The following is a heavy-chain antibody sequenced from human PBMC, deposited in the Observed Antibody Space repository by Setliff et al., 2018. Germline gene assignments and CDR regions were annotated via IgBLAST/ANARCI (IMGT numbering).Heavy chain of an antibody. CDR3: ARGRMRGSCSGPSCTYDPFDI. D-gene: IGHD2-2*01. V-gene: IGHV4-39*07. Sequence: PSETLSLTCVVSGASLNSADYYWGWIRQPPGKGLEWIGTLYFGGSTHYNPSLKSRVTISVDTSKNQFSLILRSVTAADTAVYYCARGRMRGSCSGPSCTYDPFDIWGQGTPVTVSS. CDR1: GASLNSADYY. CDR2: LYFGGST. J-gene: IGHJ3*02.